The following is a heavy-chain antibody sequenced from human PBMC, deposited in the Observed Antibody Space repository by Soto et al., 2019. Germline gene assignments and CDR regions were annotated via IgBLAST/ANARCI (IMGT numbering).Heavy chain of an antibody. CDR3: TTTESFGWFGVSYYYGLDV. J-gene: IGHJ6*02. Sequence: GGSLRLSCAASGFTFSNAWMSWVRQAPGKGLEWVGRIKSKTDGGTTDYAAPVKGRFTISRDDSKNTLYLQMNSLKTEDTAVYYCTTTESFGWFGVSYYYGLDVWGQGTTVTVSS. V-gene: IGHV3-15*01. CDR1: GFTFSNAW. CDR2: IKSKTDGGTT. D-gene: IGHD3-10*01.